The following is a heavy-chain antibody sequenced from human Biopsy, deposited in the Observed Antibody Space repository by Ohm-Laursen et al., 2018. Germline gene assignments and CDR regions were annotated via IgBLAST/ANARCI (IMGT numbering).Heavy chain of an antibody. CDR2: IREHGNEE. J-gene: IGHJ6*02. CDR1: GITFNSDW. V-gene: IGHV3-7*01. Sequence: SLRLSCTASGITFNSDWMSWVRQAPGKGLEWVAIIREHGNEEFYVDSVKGRFTISGDNARNSVYLQMNSLRAEDTAIYYCARIFLVGVTPGYGMDVWGQGTTVTVSS. D-gene: IGHD1-26*01. CDR3: ARIFLVGVTPGYGMDV.